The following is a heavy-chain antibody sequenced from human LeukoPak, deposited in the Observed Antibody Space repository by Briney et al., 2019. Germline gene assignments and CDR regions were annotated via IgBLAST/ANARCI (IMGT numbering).Heavy chain of an antibody. Sequence: GSLRLSCAASGFTFSDYYMSWIRQAPGTGLEWIGEINHSGSTNYNPPLKSRVTISVDKSKNQFSLKLSSVTAADTAVYYCARAPYYYDSSGYYSYWGQGTLVTVSS. D-gene: IGHD3-22*01. CDR3: ARAPYYYDSSGYYSY. J-gene: IGHJ4*02. V-gene: IGHV4-34*01. CDR1: GFTFSDYY. CDR2: INHSGST.